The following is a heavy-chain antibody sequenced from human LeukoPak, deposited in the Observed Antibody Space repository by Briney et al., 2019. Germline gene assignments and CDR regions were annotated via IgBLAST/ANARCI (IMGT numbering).Heavy chain of an antibody. CDR2: FDPEDGET. Sequence: ASVTVSCKVSGYTLTELSMHWVRQAPGKGLEWMGGFDPEDGETIYAQKFQGRVTMTEDTSTDTAYMGLSSLRSEDTAVYYCATAPGSGYYSYYYGMDVWGQGTTVTVSS. CDR1: GYTLTELS. V-gene: IGHV1-24*01. J-gene: IGHJ6*02. CDR3: ATAPGSGYYSYYYGMDV. D-gene: IGHD3-22*01.